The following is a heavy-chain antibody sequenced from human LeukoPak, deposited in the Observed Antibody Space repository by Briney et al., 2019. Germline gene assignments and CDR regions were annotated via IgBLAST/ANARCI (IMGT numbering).Heavy chain of an antibody. D-gene: IGHD6-19*01. CDR3: ARGTYSSGWLEFSDFDF. Sequence: PGGSLRLSCAASGFTFTYYHMHWVRQAPGKGLEWVSYINSRSTTLYHADSVKGRFTIPRDNAMNSLYLEINSLRAEDTAVYYCARGTYSSGWLEFSDFDFWGQGILVTVSS. CDR1: GFTFTYYH. J-gene: IGHJ4*02. V-gene: IGHV3-48*01. CDR2: INSRSTTL.